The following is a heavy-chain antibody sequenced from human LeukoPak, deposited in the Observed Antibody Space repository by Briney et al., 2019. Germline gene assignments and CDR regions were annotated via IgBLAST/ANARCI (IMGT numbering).Heavy chain of an antibody. Sequence: PSETLSLTCTVSGGSISSSSYYWGWIRQPPGKGLEWIGSIYYSGSTYYNPSLKSRVTISVDTSKNQFSLKLSSVTAADTAVYYCARPRCGGDCHDNWFDPWGQGTLVTVSS. V-gene: IGHV4-39*01. J-gene: IGHJ5*02. D-gene: IGHD2-21*02. CDR2: IYYSGST. CDR1: GGSISSSSYY. CDR3: ARPRCGGDCHDNWFDP.